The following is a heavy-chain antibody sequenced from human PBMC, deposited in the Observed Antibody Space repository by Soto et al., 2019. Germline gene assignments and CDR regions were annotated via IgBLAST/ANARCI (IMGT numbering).Heavy chain of an antibody. D-gene: IGHD5-12*01. CDR3: AAGGGLPRYY. CDR1: GGTISSWY. CDR2: IYHSGST. J-gene: IGHJ4*02. V-gene: IGHV4-59*04. Sequence: SETLSLTCTVSGGTISSWYWSWIRQPPGKGLEWIGYIYHSGSTYYNPSLKSRVTISVDRSKNQFSLKLSSVTAADTAVYYCAAGGGLPRYYWGQGTLVTVSS.